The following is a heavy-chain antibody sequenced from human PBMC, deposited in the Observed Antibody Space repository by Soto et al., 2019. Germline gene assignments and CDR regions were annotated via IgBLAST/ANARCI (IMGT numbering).Heavy chain of an antibody. CDR2: IMPIFRTP. J-gene: IGHJ6*02. CDR1: GGTFRNSA. D-gene: IGHD5-12*01. CDR3: ARHNTRLQLGGNYYYIFDV. V-gene: IGHV1-69*05. Sequence: QVQLEQSGAEVKKPGSSVKVSCKASGGTFRNSAISWVRQAPGQGLEWMGGIMPIFRTPDYAQKFKGRVTVTTDESTTTAYLKLSALTSDDTAVYYCARHNTRLQLGGNYYYIFDVWCQRTTFTVSS.